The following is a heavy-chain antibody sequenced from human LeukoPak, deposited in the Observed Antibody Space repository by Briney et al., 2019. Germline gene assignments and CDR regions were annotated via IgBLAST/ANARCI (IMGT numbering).Heavy chain of an antibody. Sequence: SETLSLTCSVSGGSISSSYWSWIRQAPGKGLEWIGQIYYSGSTNYNPSLKSRVTISVDTSKNQFSLKPSSVTAADTAVYYCAREGMIATGREPAETWGQGTMVTVSS. D-gene: IGHD3-22*01. CDR2: IYYSGST. J-gene: IGHJ3*01. V-gene: IGHV4-59*01. CDR3: AREGMIATGREPAET. CDR1: GGSISSSY.